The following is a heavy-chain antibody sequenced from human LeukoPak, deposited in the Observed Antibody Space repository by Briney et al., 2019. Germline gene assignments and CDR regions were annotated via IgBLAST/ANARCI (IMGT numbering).Heavy chain of an antibody. CDR1: GYTFTSYG. J-gene: IGHJ6*03. D-gene: IGHD6-13*01. CDR2: ISAYNGNT. V-gene: IGHV1-18*01. Sequence: ASVKVSCKASGYTFTSYGISWVRQAPGQGLEWMGWISAYNGNTNYAQKLQGRVTMTTDTSTSTAYMELRSLRSDDTAVYYCARGAAAGPLRGYYYYYMDVWGKGTTVNVSS. CDR3: ARGAAAGPLRGYYYYYMDV.